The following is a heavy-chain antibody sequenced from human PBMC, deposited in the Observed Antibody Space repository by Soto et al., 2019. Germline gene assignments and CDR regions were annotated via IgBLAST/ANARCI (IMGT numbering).Heavy chain of an antibody. V-gene: IGHV1-18*04. Sequence: ASVKVSCKASGYTFTSYGISWVRQAPGQGLEWMGWISAYNGNTNYAQKLQGRVTMTTDTSTSTAYMELRSLRSDDTAVYYCARSLGYSSSWYSGTPTSAVDYWGQGTLVTVSS. CDR3: ARSLGYSSSWYSGTPTSAVDY. CDR2: ISAYNGNT. D-gene: IGHD6-13*01. CDR1: GYTFTSYG. J-gene: IGHJ4*02.